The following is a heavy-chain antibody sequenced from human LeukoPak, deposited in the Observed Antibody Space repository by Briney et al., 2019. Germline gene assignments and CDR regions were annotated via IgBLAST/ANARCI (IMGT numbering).Heavy chain of an antibody. CDR2: IDRSRTT. Sequence: SETLSLTCAVYGGSFSGYSWTWIRQPPGKGLEWIGEIDRSRTTNYNPSLKSRLTISVDTSKNQFSLKLSSVTAADTAVDYCARGSATGLAYWGQGTLVTVSS. CDR3: ARGSATGLAY. D-gene: IGHD1-1*01. CDR1: GGSFSGYS. V-gene: IGHV4-34*01. J-gene: IGHJ4*02.